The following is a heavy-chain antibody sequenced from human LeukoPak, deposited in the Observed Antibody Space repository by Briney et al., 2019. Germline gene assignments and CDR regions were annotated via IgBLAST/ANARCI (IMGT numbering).Heavy chain of an antibody. V-gene: IGHV3-66*01. CDR1: GFTVSSNY. Sequence: GGSLRLSCAVSGFTVSSNYMSWVRQAPGKGLEWVSVIYSGGSTYYADSVKGRFTISRDNSKNTLYLQMNSLRAEDMAVYYCYSMIVVEIRVINDYWGQGTLVTVSS. D-gene: IGHD3-22*01. CDR2: IYSGGST. CDR3: YSMIVVEIRVINDY. J-gene: IGHJ4*02.